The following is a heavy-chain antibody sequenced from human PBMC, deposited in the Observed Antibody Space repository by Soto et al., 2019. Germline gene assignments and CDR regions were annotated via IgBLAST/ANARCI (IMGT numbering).Heavy chain of an antibody. CDR3: ARAAYPYGSGSYSYYYYMDV. J-gene: IGHJ6*03. Sequence: ASVKVSCKASGYTFTSYGISWVRRAPGQGLEWMGWISAYNGNTNYAQKLQGRVTMTTDTSTSTAYMELRSLRSDDTAVYYCARAAYPYGSGSYSYYYYMDVWGKGTTVTVSS. V-gene: IGHV1-18*01. CDR2: ISAYNGNT. CDR1: GYTFTSYG. D-gene: IGHD3-10*01.